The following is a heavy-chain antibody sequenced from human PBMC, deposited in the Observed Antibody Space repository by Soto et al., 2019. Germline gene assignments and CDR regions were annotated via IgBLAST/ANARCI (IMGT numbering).Heavy chain of an antibody. D-gene: IGHD3-22*01. CDR3: ALQGHYYYDSSGYYHDYFDY. CDR1: GGSISSSSYY. J-gene: IGHJ4*02. Sequence: PSETLSLTCTVSGGSISSSSYYWGWIRQPPGKGLEWIGSIYYSGSTYYNPSLKSRVTISVDTSKNQFSLKLSSVTAADTAVYYCALQGHYYYDSSGYYHDYFDYWGQGTLVTVSS. V-gene: IGHV4-39*01. CDR2: IYYSGST.